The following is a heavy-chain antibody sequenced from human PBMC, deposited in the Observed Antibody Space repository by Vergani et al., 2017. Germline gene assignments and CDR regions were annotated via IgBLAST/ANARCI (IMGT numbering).Heavy chain of an antibody. CDR2: SGLEVARMIANSVA. CDR3: ATKSCGTPGCQIGYFRE. J-gene: IGHJ1*01. CDR1: EFKTSDFD. D-gene: IGHD1-1*01. Sequence: DVQLVQSGGGQVQPGESLEASCAAPEFKTSDFDIHWVRQAPGRGLEWVGRSGLEVARMIANSVASFSASVRGRVGISRDNSKSTLYLQMNSLRTEDTAVYYCATKSCGTPGCQIGYFREWGQGTLVTVSS. V-gene: IGHV3-73*02.